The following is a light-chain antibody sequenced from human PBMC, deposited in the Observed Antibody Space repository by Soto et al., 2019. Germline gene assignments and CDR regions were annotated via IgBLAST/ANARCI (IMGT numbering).Light chain of an antibody. J-gene: IGKJ1*01. CDR1: QSVSSN. CDR2: GAS. V-gene: IGKV3-15*01. CDR3: QQYNNWAET. Sequence: EIVMTQSPATLSVSPGERATLSCGASQSVSSNLAWYQQKPGQAPRLLIYGASTRATGIPARFSGSGSGTEFTLTISSLQSEDFAVYYCQQYNNWAETFGQGTKVDIK.